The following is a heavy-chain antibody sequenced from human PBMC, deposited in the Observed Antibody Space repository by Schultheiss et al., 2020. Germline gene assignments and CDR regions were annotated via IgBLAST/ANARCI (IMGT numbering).Heavy chain of an antibody. Sequence: GGSLRLSCAAPGFTVNSKYMSWVRQAPGKGLEWVSVIYSSGTTDSADSVKGRFTISRDNSKNTLYLQMNSLRADDTAVYYCARDPTLDYWGQGTLVTVSS. J-gene: IGHJ4*02. CDR3: ARDPTLDY. D-gene: IGHD2-15*01. V-gene: IGHV3-53*01. CDR1: GFTVNSKY. CDR2: IYSSGTT.